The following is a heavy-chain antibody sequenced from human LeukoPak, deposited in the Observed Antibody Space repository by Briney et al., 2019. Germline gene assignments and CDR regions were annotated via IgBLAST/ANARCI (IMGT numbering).Heavy chain of an antibody. CDR2: INYDGTST. CDR3: AREGNTAFDY. CDR1: GFTFGSYW. Sequence: QTGGSLRLSCVASGFTFGSYWMHWVRQAPGKGLVWVSRINYDGTSTTYADSVKGRFTVSRDNGKKTVSLQINSLRPDDTAVYYCAREGNTAFDYWGQGTLVTVSS. D-gene: IGHD2/OR15-2a*01. V-gene: IGHV3-74*01. J-gene: IGHJ4*02.